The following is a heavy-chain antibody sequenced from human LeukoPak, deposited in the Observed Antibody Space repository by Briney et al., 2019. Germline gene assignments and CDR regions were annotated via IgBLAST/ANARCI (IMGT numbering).Heavy chain of an antibody. D-gene: IGHD6-13*01. J-gene: IGHJ4*02. V-gene: IGHV3-15*01. Sequence: EGSLRLSCAASEFTFSNVWMSWVRQAPGEGLEWVGRIKSKTDGGTTDYAAPVKGRFTISGDDSKNTLFLQMNGLKIEDTAVYYCTTVSREDSSSDYWGQGTLVTVSS. CDR3: TTVSREDSSSDY. CDR2: IKSKTDGGTT. CDR1: EFTFSNVW.